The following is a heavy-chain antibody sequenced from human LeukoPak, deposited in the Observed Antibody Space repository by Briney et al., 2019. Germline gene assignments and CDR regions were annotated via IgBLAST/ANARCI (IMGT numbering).Heavy chain of an antibody. CDR3: ARGASRYYYYRMDV. Sequence: RIYTSVRPTYTPSLNSLLTISVDTSNTQFSLKLSSVTAAHTAVYYCARGASRYYYYRMDVWGQGTTVTVSS. CDR2: IYTSVRP. J-gene: IGHJ6*02. V-gene: IGHV4-61*02.